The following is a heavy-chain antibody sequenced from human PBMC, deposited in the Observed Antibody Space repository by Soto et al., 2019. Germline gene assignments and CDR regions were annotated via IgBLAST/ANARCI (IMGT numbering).Heavy chain of an antibody. Sequence: GGSLRLSCATSGIIFSNFAMSWVRQAPGKGLEWVAGISGSGGRTYYADSVKGRFTISRDNSKNTLHLQWSSLRASDTAMYYCARHGGAQYLSSGYHSALDSWGQGTPVTVSS. D-gene: IGHD3-22*01. CDR3: ARHGGAQYLSSGYHSALDS. CDR2: ISGSGGRT. J-gene: IGHJ4*02. V-gene: IGHV3-23*01. CDR1: GIIFSNFA.